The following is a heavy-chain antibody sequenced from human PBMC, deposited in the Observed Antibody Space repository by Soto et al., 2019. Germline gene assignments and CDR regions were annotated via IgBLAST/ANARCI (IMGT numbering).Heavy chain of an antibody. J-gene: IGHJ5*02. CDR3: ARGPPTYYYDSSRLKDTWFDP. CDR2: IYYSGST. Sequence: PSETLSLTCTVSGGSISSYYWSWIRQPPGKGLEWIRYIYYSGSTNYNPSLKSRVTISVDTSKNQFSLKLSSVTAADTAVYYCARGPPTYYYDSSRLKDTWFDPWGQGTLVTVSS. V-gene: IGHV4-59*01. D-gene: IGHD3-22*01. CDR1: GGSISSYY.